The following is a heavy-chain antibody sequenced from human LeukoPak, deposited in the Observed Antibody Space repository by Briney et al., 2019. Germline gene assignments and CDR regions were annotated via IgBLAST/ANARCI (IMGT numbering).Heavy chain of an antibody. CDR2: ISGSGGGT. CDR1: GFTFSSYA. V-gene: IGHV3-23*01. D-gene: IGHD3-10*01. CDR3: AKALREYYFDY. Sequence: GGSLRLSCAASGFTFSSYAMSWVRQAPGKGLEWVSGISGSGGGTYYADSVKGRFTISRDNSKNTLYLQMNSLRAEDTAVYYCAKALREYYFDYWGQGTLVTVSS. J-gene: IGHJ4*02.